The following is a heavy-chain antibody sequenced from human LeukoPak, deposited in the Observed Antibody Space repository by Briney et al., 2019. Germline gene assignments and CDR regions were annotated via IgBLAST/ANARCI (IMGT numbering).Heavy chain of an antibody. D-gene: IGHD5-12*01. V-gene: IGHV4-39*07. J-gene: IGHJ4*02. CDR1: GGSISSSTYY. Sequence: PSETLSLTCTVSGGSISSSTYYWGWICQPPGKGLEWIGEINHSGSTNYNPSLKSRVTISVDTSKNQFSLKLSSVTAADTAVYYCARAPVIDSGYDYWGQGTLVTVSS. CDR3: ARAPVIDSGYDY. CDR2: INHSGST.